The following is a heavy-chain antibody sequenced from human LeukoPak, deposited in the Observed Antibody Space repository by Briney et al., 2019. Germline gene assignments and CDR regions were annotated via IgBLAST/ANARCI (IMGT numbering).Heavy chain of an antibody. CDR1: AFTFSNYG. Sequence: GGSLRLSCAASAFTFSNYGMHWVRQAPGKGLEWVAVISYDGSNKYYADSVKGRFTISRDNSKNTLYLQMNSLRAEDTAVYYCAMGATSWSGYSFPKIFQHWGRGTLVTVSS. J-gene: IGHJ1*01. CDR3: AMGATSWSGYSFPKIFQH. V-gene: IGHV3-30*03. CDR2: ISYDGSNK. D-gene: IGHD3-3*01.